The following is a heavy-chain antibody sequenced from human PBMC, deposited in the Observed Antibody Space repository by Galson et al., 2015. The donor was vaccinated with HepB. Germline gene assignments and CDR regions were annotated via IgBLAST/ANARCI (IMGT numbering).Heavy chain of an antibody. CDR1: GFTFSSYG. CDR3: AKDQYGLWFGELFFGYGMDV. D-gene: IGHD3-10*01. Sequence: SLRLSCAASGFTFSSYGMHWVRQAPGKGLEWVAVISYDGSNKYYADSVKGRFTISRDNSKNTLYLQMNSLRAEDTAVYYCAKDQYGLWFGELFFGYGMDVWGQGTTVTVSS. CDR2: ISYDGSNK. V-gene: IGHV3-30*18. J-gene: IGHJ6*02.